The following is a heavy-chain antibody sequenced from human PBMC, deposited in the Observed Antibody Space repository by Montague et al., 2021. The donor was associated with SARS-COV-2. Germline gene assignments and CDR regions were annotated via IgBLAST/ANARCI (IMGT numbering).Heavy chain of an antibody. CDR1: GGSISSGGYS. CDR3: ARGSMVRGGKVYYGVDV. CDR2: IYHSGST. V-gene: IGHV4-30-2*01. D-gene: IGHD3-10*01. Sequence: SQTLSLTCAVSGGSISSGGYSWNWIRQPPGKGLEWIGYIYHSGSTYYNPSLKSRVTISLDSSKNQFSLNLTSVTAADTAAYYCARGSMVRGGKVYYGVDVWGQGTTVTVSS. J-gene: IGHJ6*02.